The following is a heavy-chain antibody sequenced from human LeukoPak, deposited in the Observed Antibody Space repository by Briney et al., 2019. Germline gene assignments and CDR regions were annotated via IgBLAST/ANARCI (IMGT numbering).Heavy chain of an antibody. V-gene: IGHV4-59*01. CDR3: ARETSQKGAHYMDV. CDR1: GGSISSYY. J-gene: IGHJ6*03. D-gene: IGHD3-16*01. CDR2: IYYSGST. Sequence: SQTLSLTCTVSGGSISSYYWSWIRQPPGKGLEWIGYIYYSGSTNYNPSLKSRVTISVDTSKKQFSLKLTSVTVADTAVYYCARETSQKGAHYMDVWGKGTTVTISS.